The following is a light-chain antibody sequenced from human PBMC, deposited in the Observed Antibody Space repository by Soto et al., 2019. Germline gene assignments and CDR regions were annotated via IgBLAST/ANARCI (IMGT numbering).Light chain of an antibody. CDR3: QQYGNSPWT. CDR2: DAS. J-gene: IGKJ1*01. CDR1: ENVRTF. Sequence: VLTQSPATLSLSPGERATLSCRASENVRTFVDWYQQKPGQAPRLLIYDASNRATGIPARFSGSGSGTDFTLTINRLEPEDFAVYYCQQYGNSPWTFGQGTKVDIK. V-gene: IGKV3-11*01.